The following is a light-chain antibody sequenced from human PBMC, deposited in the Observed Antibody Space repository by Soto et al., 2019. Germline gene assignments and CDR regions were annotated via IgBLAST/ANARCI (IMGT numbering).Light chain of an antibody. CDR3: HQFYSVPFT. Sequence: DIVMTQSPNSLAVSLGERATINCKSSQSVLYSSNNKNYLAWYQQKPGQPPKLLIYWASTRESGVPDRFSGSGSGTDFTLTISSLQAEDLAVYYCHQFYSVPFTFGPGTEVDIK. V-gene: IGKV4-1*01. CDR2: WAS. CDR1: QSVLYSSNNKNY. J-gene: IGKJ3*01.